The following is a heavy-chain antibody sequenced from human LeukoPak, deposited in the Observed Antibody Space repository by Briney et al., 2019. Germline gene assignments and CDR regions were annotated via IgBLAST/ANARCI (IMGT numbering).Heavy chain of an antibody. Sequence: GGSLRLSCAASGFTFSSYGMHWVRQTPGKGLEWVSFIRFDGTNKYYADSVKGRFTISRDNSKNTLYLQMNSLRAEDAAVYYCAKAPVTTCSGAYCYPFDYWGQGTLVTVSS. J-gene: IGHJ4*02. CDR2: IRFDGTNK. CDR1: GFTFSSYG. D-gene: IGHD2-15*01. V-gene: IGHV3-30*02. CDR3: AKAPVTTCSGAYCYPFDY.